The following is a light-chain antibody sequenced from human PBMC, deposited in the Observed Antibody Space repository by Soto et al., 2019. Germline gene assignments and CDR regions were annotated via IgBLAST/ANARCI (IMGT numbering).Light chain of an antibody. V-gene: IGKV3-11*01. CDR3: QQYNSYPKT. J-gene: IGKJ2*01. CDR1: QSVSSY. CDR2: DAS. Sequence: EIVLTQSPATLSLSPGERATLSCRASQSVSSYLAWYQQKPGQAPRLLIYDASNRATGIPARFSGSGSGTDFTLTISGLRPDDLGTYFCQQYNSYPKTFGEGTKLDI.